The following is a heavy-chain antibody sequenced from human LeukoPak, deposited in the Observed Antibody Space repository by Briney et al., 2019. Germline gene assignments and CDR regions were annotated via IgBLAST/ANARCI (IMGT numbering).Heavy chain of an antibody. Sequence: GGSLRLSCAASGFTFSSYWMHWVRQAPGKGLVWVSRINSDGSSTSYADSVKGRFTISRDNAKNTLYLQMNSLRAEDTAVYYCARDMKDIVATDGYGYWGQGTLVTVSS. V-gene: IGHV3-74*01. CDR1: GFTFSSYW. D-gene: IGHD5-12*01. J-gene: IGHJ4*02. CDR2: INSDGSST. CDR3: ARDMKDIVATDGYGY.